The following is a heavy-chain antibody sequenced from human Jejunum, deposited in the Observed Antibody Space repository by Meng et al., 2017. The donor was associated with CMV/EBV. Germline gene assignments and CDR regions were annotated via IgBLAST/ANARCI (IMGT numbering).Heavy chain of an antibody. V-gene: IGHV3-30-3*01. Sequence: FRLSTYAMHWFRQAPGKGLEWVAVISYGGANRYYADSVRGRFTISRDNSKNTVSLQMNSLKTEDTAMYFCVREREDKDLSAFGEFDPWGQGTLVTVSS. J-gene: IGHJ5*02. CDR2: ISYGGANR. CDR1: FRLSTYA. CDR3: VREREDKDLSAFGEFDP. D-gene: IGHD2-15*01.